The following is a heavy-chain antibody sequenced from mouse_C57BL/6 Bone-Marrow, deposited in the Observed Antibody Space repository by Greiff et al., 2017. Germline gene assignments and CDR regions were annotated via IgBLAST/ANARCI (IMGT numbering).Heavy chain of an antibody. V-gene: IGHV14-1*01. Sequence: VQLQQSGAELVRPGASVKLSCTASGFNIKDYYMHWVKQRPEQGLEWIGRIDPEDGDTEYAPKFPGKATMTADTSSNTAYLQLSSLTSEDTAVYYCTTHGTGAYYFDYWGQGTTLTVSS. J-gene: IGHJ2*01. D-gene: IGHD4-1*01. CDR2: IDPEDGDT. CDR3: TTHGTGAYYFDY. CDR1: GFNIKDYY.